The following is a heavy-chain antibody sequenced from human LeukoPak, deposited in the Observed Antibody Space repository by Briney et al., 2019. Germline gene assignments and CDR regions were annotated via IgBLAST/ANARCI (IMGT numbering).Heavy chain of an antibody. CDR2: IYSGAAT. CDR3: ARVGDHFHWNLDL. V-gene: IGHV3-53*01. J-gene: IGHJ2*01. Sequence: RGSLRLSCAASGFTLSTYYMNWVRQAPGKGLEWVSIIYSGAATYYADSVKGRFTISRDTSKNTVSLQMNSLRAEDTAVYFCARVGDHFHWNLDLWGRGTLVTVSS. CDR1: GFTLSTYY. D-gene: IGHD3-3*02.